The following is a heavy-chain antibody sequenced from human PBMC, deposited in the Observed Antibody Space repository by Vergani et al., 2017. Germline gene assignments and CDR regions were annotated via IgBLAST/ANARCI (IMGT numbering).Heavy chain of an antibody. Sequence: VQLVESGGGLVQPGRSLRLSCAASGFTFSSYGMHWVRQAPGKGLEWVAVISYDGSNKYYADSVKGRFTISRDNSKNTLYLQMNSLRAEDTAVYYCAKSPRSSPGYYYYYMDVWGKGTTVTVSS. D-gene: IGHD3-10*01. V-gene: IGHV3-30*18. CDR1: GFTFSSYG. J-gene: IGHJ6*03. CDR3: AKSPRSSPGYYYYYMDV. CDR2: ISYDGSNK.